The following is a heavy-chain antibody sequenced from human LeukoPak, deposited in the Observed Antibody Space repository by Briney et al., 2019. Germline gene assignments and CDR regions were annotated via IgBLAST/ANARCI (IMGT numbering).Heavy chain of an antibody. V-gene: IGHV1-2*02. D-gene: IGHD5-12*01. CDR2: MNPNTGDT. CDR3: ASYPRYMSSPPFDY. J-gene: IGHJ4*02. Sequence: ASVKVSCKASGYTFTGQFMHWVRQAPGQGLEWMGWMNPNTGDTNYAQSFQGRLAMTRDTTITTAYVELSRLTSDDTAVYYCASYPRYMSSPPFDYWGQGTLVTVSS. CDR1: GYTFTGQF.